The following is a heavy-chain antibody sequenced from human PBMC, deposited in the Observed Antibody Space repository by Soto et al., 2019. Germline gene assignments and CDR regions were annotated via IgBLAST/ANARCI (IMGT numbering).Heavy chain of an antibody. V-gene: IGHV3-23*01. D-gene: IGHD1-1*01. J-gene: IGHJ6*03. CDR3: AKGPSVRRLLTFYYMDV. CDR1: GFTFSSYA. Sequence: GGSLRLSRAASGFTFSSYAMSWVRQAPGKGLEWVSAISGSGGSTYYADSVKGRFTISRDNSKNTLYLQMNSLRAEDTAVYYCAKGPSVRRLLTFYYMDVWGKGTTVTVSS. CDR2: ISGSGGST.